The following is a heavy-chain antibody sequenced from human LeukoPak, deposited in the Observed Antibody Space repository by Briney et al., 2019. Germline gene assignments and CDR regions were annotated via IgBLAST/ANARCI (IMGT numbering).Heavy chain of an antibody. CDR1: GFTFSSYS. J-gene: IGHJ4*02. CDR2: ISSSSSYI. V-gene: IGHV3-21*01. CDR3: ARDRGYCSSTSCYKVY. D-gene: IGHD2-2*02. Sequence: GGSLRLSCAASGFTFSSYSMNWVRQAPGKGLEWVSSISSSSSYIYYADSVKGRFTISRDNAKNSLYLQMNSLRAEDTAVYYCARDRGYCSSTSCYKVYWGQGTLVTVSS.